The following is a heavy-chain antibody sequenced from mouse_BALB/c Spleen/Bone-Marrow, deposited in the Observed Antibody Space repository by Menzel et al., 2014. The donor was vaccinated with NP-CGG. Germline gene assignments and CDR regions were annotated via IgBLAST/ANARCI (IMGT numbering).Heavy chain of an antibody. CDR2: IYPGDGST. J-gene: IGHJ1*01. Sequence: VMLVESGPELVKPGASVKMSCKASGYTFTSYFIHWVKQRPGQGPEWIGWIYPGDGSTKYNEKFKVKTTLTADKSSSTAYMFLSSLTSEDSAIYFCAYYRYDEYFDVWGAGTTVTVSS. D-gene: IGHD2-14*01. CDR1: GYTFTSYF. CDR3: AYYRYDEYFDV. V-gene: IGHV1S56*01.